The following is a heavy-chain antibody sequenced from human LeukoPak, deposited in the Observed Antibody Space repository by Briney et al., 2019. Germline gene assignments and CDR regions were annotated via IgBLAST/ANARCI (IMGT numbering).Heavy chain of an antibody. D-gene: IGHD6-13*01. V-gene: IGHV3-30-3*01. CDR1: GFTFSSYA. CDR2: ISYDGSNE. J-gene: IGHJ4*02. CDR3: ARGLAAAGIKGPDY. Sequence: GGSLRLSCAASGFTFSSYAMSWVRQAPGKGLEWVAVISYDGSNEYYADSVKGRFTISRDNSKNTLYLQMNSLRAEDTAVYYCARGLAAAGIKGPDYWGQGTLVTVSS.